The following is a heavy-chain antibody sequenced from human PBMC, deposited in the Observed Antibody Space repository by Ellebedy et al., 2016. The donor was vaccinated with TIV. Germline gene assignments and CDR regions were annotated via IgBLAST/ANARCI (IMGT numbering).Heavy chain of an antibody. CDR3: ARGRSVGSHPFDN. J-gene: IGHJ4*02. CDR2: INPSGGTT. CDR1: GYILTRYY. D-gene: IGHD1-26*01. V-gene: IGHV1-46*01. Sequence: AASVKVSCKATGYILTRYYMHWVRQAPGQGLEWRGVINPSGGTTLNPQKFQDRVKVTRDTSTSTIYMELSSLTSDDTAVYYCARGRSVGSHPFDNWGQGTLVTVSS.